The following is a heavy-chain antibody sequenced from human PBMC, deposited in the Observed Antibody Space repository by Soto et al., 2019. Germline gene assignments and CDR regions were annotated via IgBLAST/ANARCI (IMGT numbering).Heavy chain of an antibody. CDR2: VHDSGRT. D-gene: IGHD3-10*01. Sequence: SETLSLTCTVSGDSISDYFWSWIRQPPARGLEWIRYVHDSGRTSYKPSLNSRVTISLDTSKRQFSLKLTSVTAADTALYYCARTYGRNFDYWGQGTLVTVSS. V-gene: IGHV4-59*01. CDR3: ARTYGRNFDY. CDR1: GDSISDYF. J-gene: IGHJ4*02.